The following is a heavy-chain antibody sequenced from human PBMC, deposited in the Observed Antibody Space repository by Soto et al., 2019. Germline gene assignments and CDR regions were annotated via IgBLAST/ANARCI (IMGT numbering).Heavy chain of an antibody. CDR1: GGIFSSYV. V-gene: IGHV1-69*13. Sequence: GASVKVSCKAPGGIFSSYVISWVRQAPGQGLEWMGGIIPIFGTANYAQKFQGRVTITADESTSTAYMELSSLRSEDTAVYYCARLAGYSSSPFFDYWGQGTLVTVSS. J-gene: IGHJ4*02. CDR2: IIPIFGTA. D-gene: IGHD6-13*01. CDR3: ARLAGYSSSPFFDY.